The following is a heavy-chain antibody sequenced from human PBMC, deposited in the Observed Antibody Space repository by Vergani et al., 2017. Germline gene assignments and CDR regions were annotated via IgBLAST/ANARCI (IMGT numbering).Heavy chain of an antibody. CDR2: IYYSGST. CDR3: ARARIAALDWFDP. D-gene: IGHD6-25*01. CDR1: GGSISSSSYY. J-gene: IGHJ5*02. Sequence: QLQLQESGPGLVKPSETLSLTCTVSGGSISSSSYYWGWIRQPAGKGLEWIGSIYYSGSTYYNPSLKSRVTISVDTSKNQFSLKLSSVTAADTAVYYCARARIAALDWFDPWGQGTLVTVSS. V-gene: IGHV4-39*07.